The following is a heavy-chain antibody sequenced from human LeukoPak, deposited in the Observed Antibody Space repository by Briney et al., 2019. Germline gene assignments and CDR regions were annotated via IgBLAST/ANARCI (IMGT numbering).Heavy chain of an antibody. CDR3: AVELQPRGNHWFDP. V-gene: IGHV3-30-3*01. CDR1: GFTFSSYA. J-gene: IGHJ5*02. CDR2: ISYDGSNK. Sequence: GGSLRLSCAASGFTFSSYAMHWVRQAPGKGLEWATVISYDGSNKYYADSVKGRFTISRDNSKNTLYLQMNSLRSDDTAVYYCAVELQPRGNHWFDPWGQGTLVTVSS. D-gene: IGHD1-1*01.